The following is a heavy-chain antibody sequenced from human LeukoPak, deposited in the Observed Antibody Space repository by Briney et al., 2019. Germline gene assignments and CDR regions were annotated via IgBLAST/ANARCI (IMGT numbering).Heavy chain of an antibody. Sequence: ASVKVSCKASGYTFTGYYMHWVRQAPGQGLEWMGWINPNSGGTNYAQKFQGRVTMTRDTSISTAYRELSRLRSDDTAVYYCASEAAAIESDAFDIWGQGTMVTVSS. D-gene: IGHD2-2*02. CDR2: INPNSGGT. CDR1: GYTFTGYY. V-gene: IGHV1-2*02. CDR3: ASEAAAIESDAFDI. J-gene: IGHJ3*02.